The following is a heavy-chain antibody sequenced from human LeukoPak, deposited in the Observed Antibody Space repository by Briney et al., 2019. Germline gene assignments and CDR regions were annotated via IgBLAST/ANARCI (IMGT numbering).Heavy chain of an antibody. J-gene: IGHJ4*02. V-gene: IGHV3-21*01. CDR1: GFTFSSYS. D-gene: IGHD3-10*01. CDR2: ISSSSSYI. Sequence: GGSLRLSCAASGFTFSSYSMNCVRQAPGKGLEWVSSISSSSSYIYYADSVKGRFTISRDNAKNSLYLQMNSLRAEDTAVYYCARALSDYYGSGSYYNWVAFDYWGQGTLVTVSS. CDR3: ARALSDYYGSGSYYNWVAFDY.